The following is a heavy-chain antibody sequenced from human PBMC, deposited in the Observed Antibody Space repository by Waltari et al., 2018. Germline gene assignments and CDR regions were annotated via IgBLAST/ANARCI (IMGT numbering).Heavy chain of an antibody. V-gene: IGHV5-51*01. CDR2: IYPGDSDT. D-gene: IGHD5-12*01. Sequence: EVQLVQSGAEVKKPGESLKISCKGSGYSFTSYWIGWVRQMPGKGLEWMGIIYPGDSDTRSSPAFQGQVTISADKSISTAYLQWSSLKASDTAMYYCARWYARWLQRGGYFDYWGQGTLVTVSS. CDR1: GYSFTSYW. CDR3: ARWYARWLQRGGYFDY. J-gene: IGHJ4*02.